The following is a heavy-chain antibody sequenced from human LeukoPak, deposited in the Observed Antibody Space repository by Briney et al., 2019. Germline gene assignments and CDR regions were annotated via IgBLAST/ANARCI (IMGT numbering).Heavy chain of an antibody. V-gene: IGHV1-69*13. D-gene: IGHD3-9*01. Sequence: ASVTVSCKASGGTFSSYAISWVRQAPGQGLEWMEGIIPIFGTANYAQKFQGRVTITADESTSTAYMELSSLRSEDTAVYYCARAGSPTGYYDYWGQGTLVTVSS. J-gene: IGHJ4*02. CDR2: IIPIFGTA. CDR3: ARAGSPTGYYDY. CDR1: GGTFSSYA.